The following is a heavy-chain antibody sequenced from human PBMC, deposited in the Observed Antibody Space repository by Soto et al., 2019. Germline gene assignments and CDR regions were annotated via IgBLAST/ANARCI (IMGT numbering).Heavy chain of an antibody. CDR3: ATYPPDSSGYFLLY. Sequence: QVQLQESGPGLVKPSGTLSLTCAVSGGSISTSNWWTWVRQPPGKGLGWIGEIYHSGSTNYNPSLKSRVHMSLDQSKGQFALGLTSVTGADTAMYYWATYPPDSSGYFLLYWGQGTLVTVSS. J-gene: IGHJ4*02. V-gene: IGHV4-4*02. D-gene: IGHD3-22*01. CDR1: GGSISTSNW. CDR2: IYHSGST.